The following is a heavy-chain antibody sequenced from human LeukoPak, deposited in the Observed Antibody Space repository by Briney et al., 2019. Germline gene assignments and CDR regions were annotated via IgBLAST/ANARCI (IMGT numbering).Heavy chain of an antibody. CDR1: GFTFSSYA. V-gene: IGHV3-23*01. CDR3: AKDNWNYGYYFDY. D-gene: IGHD1-7*01. J-gene: IGHJ4*02. Sequence: GGSLRLSCAASGFTFSSYAMSWVRQAPGKGPEWVSAISGSGGSTYYADSVKGRFTISRDNSQNTLYLQMNSLRAEDTAVYYCAKDNWNYGYYFDYWGQGTLVTVSS. CDR2: ISGSGGST.